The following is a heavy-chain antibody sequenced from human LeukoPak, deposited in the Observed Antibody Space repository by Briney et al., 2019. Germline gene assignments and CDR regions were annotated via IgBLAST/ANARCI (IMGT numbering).Heavy chain of an antibody. V-gene: IGHV4-4*07. D-gene: IGHD3-22*01. CDR2: IYISGST. J-gene: IGHJ3*02. Sequence: SETLSLTCTVSGDSISSFYWSWVRQPAGKGLEWIGRIYISGSTNFNPSLKSRVTMSVDTSKNQFSLRLSSVTAADTAVYYCARSYAYYDSSGYDAFDIWGQGTMVTVSS. CDR3: ARSYAYYDSSGYDAFDI. CDR1: GDSISSFY.